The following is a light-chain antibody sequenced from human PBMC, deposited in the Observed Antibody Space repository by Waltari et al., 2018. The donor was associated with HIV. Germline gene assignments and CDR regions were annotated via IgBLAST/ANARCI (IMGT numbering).Light chain of an antibody. CDR1: SSYVGSYNF. J-gene: IGLJ3*02. CDR2: EVS. CDR3: CSYAGSSTWV. V-gene: IGLV2-23*02. Sequence: QYALTPPASVSGSPGQSITISCTGHSSYVGSYNFVPWYQQHPGNAPKLMIDEVSKRPSGVSNRFSGSKSGNTASLTISGLQAEDEADYYCCSYAGSSTWVFGGGTKLTVL.